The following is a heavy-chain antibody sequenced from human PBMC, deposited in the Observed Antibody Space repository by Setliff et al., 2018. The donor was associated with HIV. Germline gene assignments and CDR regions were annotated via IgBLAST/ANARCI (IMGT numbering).Heavy chain of an antibody. CDR3: AKTFDYEQGSGPYWHHTRYFDS. CDR2: IYYSGST. Sequence: PSETLSLTCNVSGSPISSHYWTWIRQPPGKGLEWIGYIYYSGSTTYNPSLKSRVAISRDNSKNILYLQMTSLRVEDTAMYFCAKTFDYEQGSGPYWHHTRYFDSWGQGTLVTVSS. J-gene: IGHJ4*02. V-gene: IGHV4-59*11. D-gene: IGHD3-10*01. CDR1: GSPISSHY.